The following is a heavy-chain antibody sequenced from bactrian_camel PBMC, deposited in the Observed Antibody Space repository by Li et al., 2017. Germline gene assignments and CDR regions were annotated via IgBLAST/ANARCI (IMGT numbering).Heavy chain of an antibody. D-gene: IGHD1*01. CDR2: IDNFGNT. V-gene: IGHV3S56*01. CDR1: RFTFDEAD. J-gene: IGHJ4*01. Sequence: HVQLVESGGGSVQAGGSLRLSCTASRFTFDEADMAWYRQPPGKECELVSTIDNFGNTHYADSVKDRFTISHDNAKRTVYLQMNSLKPEDTAMYYCASGPWGYCTRTKWEGGMNNWGKGTQVILARGPRSPSP.